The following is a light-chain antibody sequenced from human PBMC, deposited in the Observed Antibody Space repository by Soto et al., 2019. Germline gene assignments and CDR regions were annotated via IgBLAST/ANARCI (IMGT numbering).Light chain of an antibody. Sequence: EIVLTQSPATLSLSPGERATLSCRASQSVSSYLGWYQQKPGQAPRLLIFDASNRATGIPAKFSGSGSGTDFTLTISSLEPEDIAVYHCQQRSTWPLVTFGQGTKLEIK. J-gene: IGKJ2*01. V-gene: IGKV3-11*01. CDR3: QQRSTWPLVT. CDR1: QSVSSY. CDR2: DAS.